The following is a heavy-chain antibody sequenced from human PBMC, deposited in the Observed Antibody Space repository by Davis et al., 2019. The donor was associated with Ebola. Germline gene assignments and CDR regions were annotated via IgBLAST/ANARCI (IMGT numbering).Heavy chain of an antibody. Sequence: SLKISCAASGFTFDDYAMHWVRQAPGKGLEWVSGISWNSGSIGYADSVKGRFTISRDNAKNSLYLQMNSLRAEDTALYYCAKDYYDSSGYYYGYYYGMDVWGQGTTVTVSS. J-gene: IGHJ6*02. D-gene: IGHD3-22*01. CDR2: ISWNSGSI. CDR1: GFTFDDYA. V-gene: IGHV3-9*01. CDR3: AKDYYDSSGYYYGYYYGMDV.